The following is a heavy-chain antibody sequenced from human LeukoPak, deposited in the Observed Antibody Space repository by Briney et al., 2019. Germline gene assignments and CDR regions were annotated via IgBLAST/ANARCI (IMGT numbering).Heavy chain of an antibody. J-gene: IGHJ4*02. V-gene: IGHV1-18*01. D-gene: IGHD6-13*01. CDR3: ARDLEKWYSSSWCFDY. CDR1: GYTFTSYG. CDR2: ISAYNGNT. Sequence: ASVKVSYKASGYTFTSYGISWVRQAPGQGLEWMGWISAYNGNTNYAQKLQGRVTMTTDTSTSTAYMELRSLRSDDTAVYYCARDLEKWYSSSWCFDYWGQGTLVTVSS.